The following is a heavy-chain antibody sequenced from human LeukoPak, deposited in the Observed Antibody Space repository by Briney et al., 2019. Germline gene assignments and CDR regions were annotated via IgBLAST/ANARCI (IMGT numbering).Heavy chain of an antibody. D-gene: IGHD3-3*01. Sequence: GGSLRLSCAASGFTFSSYWMSWVRHAPGKGLEWVAYINQDGTNKYYADSVKGRFTISRDNAKNSLYLQMNSLRVEDRAVYYCVRDRRGRMSISGVVIKGSYYMDVWGKGTTVTVSS. J-gene: IGHJ6*03. CDR2: INQDGTNK. V-gene: IGHV3-7*01. CDR1: GFTFSSYW. CDR3: VRDRRGRMSISGVVIKGSYYMDV.